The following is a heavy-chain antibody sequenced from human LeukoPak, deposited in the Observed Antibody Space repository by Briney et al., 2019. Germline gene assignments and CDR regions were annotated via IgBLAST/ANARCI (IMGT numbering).Heavy chain of an antibody. J-gene: IGHJ3*02. CDR3: ARHSIIGAFDI. Sequence: SETLSLTCTVSGGSITHYYWTWIRQPPGKTLEWIGYSYYSGSTNYNPSLKSRVTISVDTSKNQFSLKLSSVTAADTAVYYCARHSIIGAFDIWGQGTMVTVSS. CDR2: SYYSGST. CDR1: GGSITHYY. D-gene: IGHD3-10*01. V-gene: IGHV4-59*08.